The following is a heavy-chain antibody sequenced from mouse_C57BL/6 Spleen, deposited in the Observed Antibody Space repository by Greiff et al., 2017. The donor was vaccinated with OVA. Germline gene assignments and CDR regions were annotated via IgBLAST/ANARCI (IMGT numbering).Heavy chain of an antibody. CDR2: INYDGSST. Sequence: EVQLVESEGGLVQPGSSMKLSCTASGFTFSDYYMAWVRQVPEKGLEWVANINYDGSSTYYLDSLKSRFIISRDNAKNILYLQMSSLKSEDTATYYCARAYYSNYVFDYWGQGTTLTVSS. V-gene: IGHV5-16*01. CDR1: GFTFSDYY. J-gene: IGHJ2*01. D-gene: IGHD2-5*01. CDR3: ARAYYSNYVFDY.